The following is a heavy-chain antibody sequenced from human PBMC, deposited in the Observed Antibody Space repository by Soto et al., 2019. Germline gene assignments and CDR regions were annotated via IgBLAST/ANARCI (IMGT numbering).Heavy chain of an antibody. Sequence: ASVKVSCKASGYTFTSYYMHWVRQAPGQGLEWMGIINPSGGSTSYAQKFQGRVTMTRDTSTSTVYMELSSLRSEDTAVYYCARDLSYYYDSNYYGMDVWGQGTTVTVSS. CDR2: INPSGGST. V-gene: IGHV1-46*01. CDR3: ARDLSYYYDSNYYGMDV. J-gene: IGHJ6*02. CDR1: GYTFTSYY. D-gene: IGHD3-10*01.